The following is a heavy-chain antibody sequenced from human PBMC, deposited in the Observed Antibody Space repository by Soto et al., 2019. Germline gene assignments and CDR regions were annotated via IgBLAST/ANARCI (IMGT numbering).Heavy chain of an antibody. Sequence: EVQLLXSGGXLVQPGGSLRLSCAASGFTFSGYVMSWVRQAPGKXLEWVSGISGSGGSTYYADSVKGRFTISRDNSKNTLYLQMSSLRAEDTAVYYCASGGWRWLQSDYWGQGTLVTVSS. D-gene: IGHD2-21*01. V-gene: IGHV3-23*01. CDR1: GFTFSGYV. CDR3: ASGGWRWLQSDY. J-gene: IGHJ4*02. CDR2: ISGSGGST.